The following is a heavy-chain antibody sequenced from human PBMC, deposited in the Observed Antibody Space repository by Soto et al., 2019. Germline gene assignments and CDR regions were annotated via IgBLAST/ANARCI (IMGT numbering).Heavy chain of an antibody. CDR1: GFTFSLYA. CDR3: AKVYGNFYHAFPI. V-gene: IGHV3-23*01. J-gene: IGHJ3*02. D-gene: IGHD4-17*01. Sequence: EEQLLESGGGLVQPGGSLRLSCVASGFTFSLYAMAWVRQAPGKGLEWVSTIISTGDTYYADSARGRFTISRDNSKNTVYLQKNSLRAEDTAVYYCAKVYGNFYHAFPIWGQGAMVTVSS. CDR2: IISTGDT.